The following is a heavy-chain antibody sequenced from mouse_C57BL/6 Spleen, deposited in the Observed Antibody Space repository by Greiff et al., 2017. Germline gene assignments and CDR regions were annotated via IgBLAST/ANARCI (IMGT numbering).Heavy chain of an antibody. CDR1: GFSLTSYG. CDR2: ILSGGST. J-gene: IGHJ1*03. Sequence: VRLQQSGPGLVQPSQSLSITCTVSGFSLTSYGVHWVRQSPGKGLEWLGVILSGGSTDYNAAFISRLSISKDNSKSQVFFKMNSLQADDTAIYYCARSYDYDVGDWYFDVWGTGTTVTVSS. D-gene: IGHD2-4*01. V-gene: IGHV2-2*01. CDR3: ARSYDYDVGDWYFDV.